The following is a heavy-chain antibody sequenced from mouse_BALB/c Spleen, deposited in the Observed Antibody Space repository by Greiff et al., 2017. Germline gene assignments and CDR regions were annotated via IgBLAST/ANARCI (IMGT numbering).Heavy chain of an antibody. D-gene: IGHD2-14*01. V-gene: IGHV1-63*02. CDR3: ARWGYEGD. J-gene: IGHJ2*01. CDR1: GYTFTNYW. CDR2: IYPGGGYT. Sequence: VQRVESGAELVRPGTSVKISCKASGYTFTNYWLGWVKQRPGHGLEWIGDIYPGGGYTNYNEKFKGKATLTADTSSSTAYMQLSSLTSEDSAVYFCARWGYEGDWGQGTTLTVSS.